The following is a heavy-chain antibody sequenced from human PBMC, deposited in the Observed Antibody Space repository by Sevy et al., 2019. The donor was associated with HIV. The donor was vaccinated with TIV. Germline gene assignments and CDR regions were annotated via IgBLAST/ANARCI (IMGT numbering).Heavy chain of an antibody. CDR2: ISGSDNTI. Sequence: GSLRLSCAASGFTFSDYYMSWIRQAPGKGLEWLSYISGSDNTIYYADSVKGRFTISRDNAKNSLYLQMNSLRAEDTAVYYCARDHVKDGDLGDYYYFAMDVWGQWTSVTVSS. J-gene: IGHJ6*02. D-gene: IGHD4-17*01. CDR1: GFTFSDYY. CDR3: ARDHVKDGDLGDYYYFAMDV. V-gene: IGHV3-11*01.